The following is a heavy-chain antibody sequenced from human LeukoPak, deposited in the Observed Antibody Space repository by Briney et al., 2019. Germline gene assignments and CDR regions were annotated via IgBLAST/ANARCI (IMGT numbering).Heavy chain of an antibody. CDR3: ARDLPVINWFDP. CDR2: INPSGGST. J-gene: IGHJ5*02. V-gene: IGHV1-46*01. CDR1: GYTFTSYY. Sequence: GASVKVSCKASGYTFTSYYMHWVRQAPGQGLEWMGIINPSGGSTSYAQKFQGSVIMTRDTSTSTVSMELSSLSSEDTAVYYCARDLPVINWFDPWGQGTLVTVSS.